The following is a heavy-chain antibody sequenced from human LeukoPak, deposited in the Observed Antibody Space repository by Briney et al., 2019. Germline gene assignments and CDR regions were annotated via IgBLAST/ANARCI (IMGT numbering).Heavy chain of an antibody. CDR1: GYTLTELS. CDR2: FDPEDGET. D-gene: IGHD6-13*01. Sequence: ALVKVSCKVSGYTLTELSMHWVRQAPGKGLEWMGGFDPEDGETIYAQKFQGRVTITADESTSTAYMELSSLRSEDTAVYYCARDNSIAAAGRSWFDPWGQGTLVTVSS. V-gene: IGHV1-24*01. CDR3: ARDNSIAAAGRSWFDP. J-gene: IGHJ5*02.